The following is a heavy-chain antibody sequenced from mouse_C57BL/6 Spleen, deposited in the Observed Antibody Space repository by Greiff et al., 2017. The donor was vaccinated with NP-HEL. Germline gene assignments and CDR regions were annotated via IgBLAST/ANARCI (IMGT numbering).Heavy chain of an antibody. CDR1: GFTFSSYT. CDR2: ISGGGGNT. J-gene: IGHJ3*01. Sequence: EVKLVESGGGLVKPGGSLKLSCAASGFTFSSYTMSWVRQTPEKRLEWVATISGGGGNTYYPDSVKGRFTISRDNAKNTLYLQMSSLRSEDTALYYCAREGISDYDGAWFAYWGQGTLVTVSA. V-gene: IGHV5-9*01. D-gene: IGHD2-4*01. CDR3: AREGISDYDGAWFAY.